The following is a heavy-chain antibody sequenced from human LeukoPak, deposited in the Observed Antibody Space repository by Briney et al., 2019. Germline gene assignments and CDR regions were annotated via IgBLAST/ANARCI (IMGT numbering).Heavy chain of an antibody. J-gene: IGHJ4*02. V-gene: IGHV3-66*02. Sequence: GGSLRLSCAASGFTVSSNYMSWVRQAPGKGLEWVSVIYSGGSTYYADSVKGRFTISRDNSKNTLYLQMNSLRAEDTAVYYCAREPTTVVTRGWNYYFDYWGQGTLVTVS. CDR2: IYSGGST. CDR1: GFTVSSNY. D-gene: IGHD4-23*01. CDR3: AREPTTVVTRGWNYYFDY.